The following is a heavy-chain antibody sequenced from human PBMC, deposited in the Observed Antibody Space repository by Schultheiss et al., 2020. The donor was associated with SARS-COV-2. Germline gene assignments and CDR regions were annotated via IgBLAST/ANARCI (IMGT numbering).Heavy chain of an antibody. J-gene: IGHJ6*02. CDR1: GFTFSSYE. D-gene: IGHD3-3*01. Sequence: GGSLRLSCAASGFTFSSYEMNWVRQAPGKGLEWVSYISSSSSTIYYADSVKGRFTISRDNAKNSLYLQMNSLRAEDTAVYYCARDNLDFWSGFDGMDVWGQGTTVTVSS. CDR3: ARDNLDFWSGFDGMDV. V-gene: IGHV3-48*01. CDR2: ISSSSSTI.